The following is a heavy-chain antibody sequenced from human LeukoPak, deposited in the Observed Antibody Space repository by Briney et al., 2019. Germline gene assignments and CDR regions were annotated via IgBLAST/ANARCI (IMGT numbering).Heavy chain of an antibody. J-gene: IGHJ4*02. CDR2: IIPNSGDT. Sequence: GASVKVSCKASGYTFTDYYIHWVRQAPRQGPEWMGWIIPNSGDTNYAQKFQGRVTITRDTSITTAYLELTRLISDDSAVYYCARGGGGAATGFHWGQGSLVTVSS. D-gene: IGHD1-1*01. CDR3: ARGGGGAATGFH. V-gene: IGHV1-2*02. CDR1: GYTFTDYY.